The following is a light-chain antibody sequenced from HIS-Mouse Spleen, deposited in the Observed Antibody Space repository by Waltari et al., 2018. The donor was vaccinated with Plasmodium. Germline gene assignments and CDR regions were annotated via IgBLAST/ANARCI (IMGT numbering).Light chain of an antibody. J-gene: IGLJ1*01. Sequence: QSALTQPASVSGSPGQSLTISCTGTSRDVGSYNLVSWYQPHPGKAPKPLIYEGSKRPSGVSNRFSGSKSGNTASLTISGLQAEDEADYYCCSYAGSSTYVFGTGTKVTVL. CDR2: EGS. CDR3: CSYAGSSTYV. CDR1: SRDVGSYNL. V-gene: IGLV2-23*01.